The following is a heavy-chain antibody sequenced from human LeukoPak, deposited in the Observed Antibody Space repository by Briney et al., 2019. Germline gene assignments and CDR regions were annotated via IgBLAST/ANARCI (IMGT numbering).Heavy chain of an antibody. D-gene: IGHD1-26*01. V-gene: IGHV3-7*01. J-gene: IGHJ4*02. CDR1: GFTFSNYW. Sequence: GGSLRLSCAASGFTFSNYWMSWVRQAPGKGLEWVANIKQDGSEAYYVDSMKGRLTISRDNAKNSLSLQMDSLRAEDTAVYYCARDRLTSGSYFFDYWGQGTLVTVSS. CDR3: ARDRLTSGSYFFDY. CDR2: IKQDGSEA.